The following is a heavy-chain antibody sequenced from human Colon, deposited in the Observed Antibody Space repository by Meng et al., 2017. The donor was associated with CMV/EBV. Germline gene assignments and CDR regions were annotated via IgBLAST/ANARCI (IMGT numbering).Heavy chain of an antibody. Sequence: LRLSCNVYGGSISNYYWSWIRQAPGKGLEWIGYNYDSGSTKYNPSLKSRVTISVDRSKNQFSLRLRSVTAADTAVYYCAKSSRFSHYYGMDVWGQGTTVTVSS. CDR2: NYDSGST. D-gene: IGHD3-3*01. V-gene: IGHV4-59*01. J-gene: IGHJ6*02. CDR1: GGSISNYY. CDR3: AKSSRFSHYYGMDV.